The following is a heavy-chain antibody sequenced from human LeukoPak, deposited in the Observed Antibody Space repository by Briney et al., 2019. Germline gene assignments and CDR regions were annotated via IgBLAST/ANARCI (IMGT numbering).Heavy chain of an antibody. CDR1: GGSINNYY. Sequence: TPSETLSLTCTVSGGSINNYYWSWIRQPAGKGLEWIGLIYSSGSTSYNPSLKSRVTTSVDTSKKQFSLRLSSVTAADTAVYYCARHLTSEYSSGWYYVDYWGQGTLVTVSS. CDR3: ARHLTSEYSSGWYYVDY. V-gene: IGHV4-4*07. CDR2: IYSSGST. D-gene: IGHD6-19*01. J-gene: IGHJ4*02.